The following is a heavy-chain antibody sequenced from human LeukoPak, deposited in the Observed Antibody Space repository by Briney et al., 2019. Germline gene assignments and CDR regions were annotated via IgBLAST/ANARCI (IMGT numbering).Heavy chain of an antibody. D-gene: IGHD3-22*01. Sequence: GGSVRLSCADSGFTFSNAWMSWVRQAPGKGLEWVGRIKSKSDGGTADFAAPLKGRFTMSRDDSKNALYLQMNSLKTEDTAVYYCATYTSSYSDYWGQGTLVTVSS. CDR3: ATYTSSYSDY. CDR2: IKSKSDGGTA. CDR1: GFTFSNAW. V-gene: IGHV3-15*01. J-gene: IGHJ4*02.